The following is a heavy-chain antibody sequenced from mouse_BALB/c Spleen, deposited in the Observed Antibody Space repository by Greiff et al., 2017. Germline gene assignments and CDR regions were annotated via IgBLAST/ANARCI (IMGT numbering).Heavy chain of an antibody. J-gene: IGHJ4*01. V-gene: IGHV3-8*02. Sequence: VQLKESGPSHVKPSQTLSLTCSVTGDSITSGYWNWIRKFPGNKLEYMGYISYSGSTYYNPSLKSRISITRDTSKNQYYLQLNSVTTEDTATYYCARYRRGGYAMDYWGQGTSVTVSS. CDR2: ISYSGST. CDR1: GDSITSGY. CDR3: ARYRRGGYAMDY.